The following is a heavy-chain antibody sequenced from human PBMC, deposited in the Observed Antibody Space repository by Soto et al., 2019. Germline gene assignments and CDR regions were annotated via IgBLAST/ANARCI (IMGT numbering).Heavy chain of an antibody. D-gene: IGHD3-22*01. V-gene: IGHV1-24*01. Sequence: ASVKVSCKVSGYTLTELSMHWVRQAPGKGLEWMGGFDPEDGETIYAQKFQGRVTMTEDTSTDTAYMELSRLRSEDTAVYYCATDSYYDSSGLVSYGMDVWGQGTTVTVSS. CDR2: FDPEDGET. CDR3: ATDSYYDSSGLVSYGMDV. CDR1: GYTLTELS. J-gene: IGHJ6*02.